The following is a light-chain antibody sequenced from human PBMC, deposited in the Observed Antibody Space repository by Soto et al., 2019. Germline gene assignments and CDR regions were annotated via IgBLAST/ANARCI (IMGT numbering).Light chain of an antibody. CDR1: QRVSSN. CDR3: QQYNNWPYT. CDR2: NTF. J-gene: IGKJ2*01. Sequence: EIVRTQSPATLSVFPGDRATLSCRARQRVSSNLVWYQQKPGQAPKLLIYNTFTRATGIPVRFSGSGSGTEFTLTISSLQSEDLAVYYCQQYNNWPYTFGQGTKLEI. V-gene: IGKV3-15*01.